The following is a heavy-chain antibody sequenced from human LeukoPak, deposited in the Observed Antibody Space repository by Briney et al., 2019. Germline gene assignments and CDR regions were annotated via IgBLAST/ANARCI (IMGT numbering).Heavy chain of an antibody. J-gene: IGHJ6*03. CDR1: GFTFSTYG. V-gene: IGHV3-23*01. CDR2: ISDSGGST. CDR3: AKDSSGIVVARAAYYMDV. Sequence: GGSLRLSCAASGFTFSTYGMSWVRQAPGKGLEWVSSISDSGGSTYYADSVKGRFTISRDNSKNMSYLQMNSLRAEDSATYFCAKDSSGIVVARAAYYMDVWGKGTTVTISS. D-gene: IGHD3-22*01.